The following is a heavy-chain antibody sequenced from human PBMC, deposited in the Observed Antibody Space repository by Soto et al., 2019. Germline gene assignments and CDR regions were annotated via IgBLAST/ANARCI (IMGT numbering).Heavy chain of an antibody. V-gene: IGHV1-69*13. J-gene: IGHJ3*02. D-gene: IGHD2-21*02. CDR2: IIPIFGTA. Sequence: GASVKVSCKASGGTFSSYAISWVRQAPGQGLEWMGGIIPIFGTANYAQKFQGRVTITADESTSTAYMELSSLRSEDTAVYYCATSAGYCGGDCYSAAVGAFDIWGQGTMVTVSS. CDR3: ATSAGYCGGDCYSAAVGAFDI. CDR1: GGTFSSYA.